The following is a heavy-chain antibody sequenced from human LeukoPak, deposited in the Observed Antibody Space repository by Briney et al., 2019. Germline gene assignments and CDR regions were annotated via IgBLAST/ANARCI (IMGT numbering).Heavy chain of an antibody. CDR2: IYHSGST. D-gene: IGHD1-14*01. J-gene: IGHJ1*01. V-gene: IGHV4-38-2*01. CDR1: GYSISSGYY. CDR3: ARQPDARPGYFQH. Sequence: SXTLSLTCAVSGYSISSGYYWGWIRPPPGKGLEWIGSIYHSGSTYYNPSLKSRVTISVDTSKNQFSLKLSSVTAADTAVYYCARQPDARPGYFQHWGQGTLVTVSS.